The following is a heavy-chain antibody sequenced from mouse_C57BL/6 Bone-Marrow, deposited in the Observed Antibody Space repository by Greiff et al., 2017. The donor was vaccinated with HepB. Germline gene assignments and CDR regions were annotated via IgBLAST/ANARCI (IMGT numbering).Heavy chain of an antibody. V-gene: IGHV1-59*01. CDR2: IDPSDSYT. J-gene: IGHJ3*01. CDR3: ARGGGGYDWFAY. CDR1: GYTFTSYW. D-gene: IGHD2-2*01. Sequence: VQLQQSGAELVRPGTSVKLSCKASGYTFTSYWMHWVKQRPGQGLEWIGVIDPSDSYTNYNQKFKGKATLTVDTSSSTAYMQLSSLTSEDSAVYYCARGGGGYDWFAYWGQGTLVTVSA.